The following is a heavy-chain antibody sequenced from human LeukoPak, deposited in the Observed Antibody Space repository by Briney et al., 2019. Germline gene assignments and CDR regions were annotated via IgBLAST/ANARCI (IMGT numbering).Heavy chain of an antibody. D-gene: IGHD1-26*01. CDR3: ARAFSGDVNMDV. CDR1: GGTFSSYA. CDR2: IIPIFGTA. V-gene: IGHV1-69*13. J-gene: IGHJ6*03. Sequence: SVKVSCKASGGTFSSYAISWVRQAPGQGLEWMGGIIPIFGTANYAQKFQGRVTITADESTSTAYMELSRLRSEDTPVCYCARAFSGDVNMDVWGKGTTVTVSS.